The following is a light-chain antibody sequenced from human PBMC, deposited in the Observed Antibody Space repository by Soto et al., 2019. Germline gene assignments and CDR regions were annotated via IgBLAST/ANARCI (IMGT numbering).Light chain of an antibody. CDR3: AAWDGSLNGVV. CDR1: SPNIGSHT. CDR2: SSN. V-gene: IGLV1-44*01. J-gene: IGLJ2*01. Sequence: QSVLTQPPSASGTPGQRVTIPCSGSSPNIGSHTVNWYQQLPGTAPKLLVYSSNQRPSGVPDRFSGSKSGTSASLAISGLQSEDEADYYCAAWDGSLNGVVFGGGTQLTVL.